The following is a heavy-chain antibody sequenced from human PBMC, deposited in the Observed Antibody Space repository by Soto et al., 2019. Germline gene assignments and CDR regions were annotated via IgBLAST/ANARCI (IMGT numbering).Heavy chain of an antibody. Sequence: ASVKVSCKTSGYTFTTYDITWVRQAPGQGLEWMGWINGYSGTTDYAQKFQGRVTMTTDTSRGIAFMELRRLNFDDTGVYFCARSRDGYNWSSGYWGQGTLVTVSS. V-gene: IGHV1-18*04. CDR1: GYTFTTYD. J-gene: IGHJ4*02. D-gene: IGHD5-12*01. CDR3: ARSRDGYNWSSGY. CDR2: INGYSGTT.